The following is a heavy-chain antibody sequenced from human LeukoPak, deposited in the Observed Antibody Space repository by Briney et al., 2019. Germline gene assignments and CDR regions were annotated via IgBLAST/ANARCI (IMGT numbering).Heavy chain of an antibody. CDR3: ARGRQRAAYHYDSSGYWVY. Sequence: ASVKVSCKASGYTFTGYYMHWVRQAPGQGLEWMGRINPNSGGTNYAQKFQGRVTMTRDTSISTAYMELSRLRSDDTAVYYCARGRQRAAYHYDSSGYWVYWGQGTLVTVSS. J-gene: IGHJ4*02. D-gene: IGHD3-22*01. V-gene: IGHV1-2*06. CDR1: GYTFTGYY. CDR2: INPNSGGT.